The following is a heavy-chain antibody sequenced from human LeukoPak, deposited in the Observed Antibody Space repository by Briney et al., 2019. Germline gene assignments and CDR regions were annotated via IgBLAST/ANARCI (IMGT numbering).Heavy chain of an antibody. J-gene: IGHJ4*02. V-gene: IGHV4-59*01. CDR1: GGSISGYY. D-gene: IGHD3-22*01. Sequence: SETLSLTCTVSGGSISGYYWSWIRQSPGEELEWIGHIYYSGSTNYNPSLKSRVTISVDTSRNQFSLKLTSVTAADTAVYYCARNYDSSGYTTFAYWGQGTLVTVSS. CDR3: ARNYDSSGYTTFAY. CDR2: IYYSGST.